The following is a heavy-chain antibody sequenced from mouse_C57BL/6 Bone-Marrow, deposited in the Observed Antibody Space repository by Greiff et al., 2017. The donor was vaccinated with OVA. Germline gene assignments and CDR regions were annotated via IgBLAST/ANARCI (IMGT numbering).Heavy chain of an antibody. CDR2: IDPSDSYT. CDR3: ARLGSSPDY. J-gene: IGHJ2*01. V-gene: IGHV1-69*01. CDR1: GYTFTSYW. Sequence: VQLQQSGAELVMPGASVKLSCKASGYTFTSYWMHWVKQRPGQGLEWIGEIDPSDSYTNYNQKFKGKSTLTVDKSSSTAYMQLSSLTSEDSAVYYCARLGSSPDYGGQGTTLTVSS. D-gene: IGHD3-3*01.